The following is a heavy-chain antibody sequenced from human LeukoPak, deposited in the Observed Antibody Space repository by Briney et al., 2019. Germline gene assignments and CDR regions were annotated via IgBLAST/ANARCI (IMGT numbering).Heavy chain of an antibody. CDR1: GFTFNSYA. Sequence: GGSLRLSCAASGFTFNSYAVHWVRQAPGKGLEWVAVILYDGSNEYYADSVKGRFTISRDNSKNMLYLQMSSLRVEDTAIYYCARDDYGGIHWYFDSWGRGTLVTVSS. D-gene: IGHD4-23*01. J-gene: IGHJ2*01. CDR2: ILYDGSNE. V-gene: IGHV3-30-3*01. CDR3: ARDDYGGIHWYFDS.